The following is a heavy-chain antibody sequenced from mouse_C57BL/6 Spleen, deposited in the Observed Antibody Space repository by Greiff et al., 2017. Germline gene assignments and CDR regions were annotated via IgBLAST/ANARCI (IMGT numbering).Heavy chain of an antibody. J-gene: IGHJ2*01. D-gene: IGHD1-2*01. V-gene: IGHV5-4*01. CDR2: ISDGGSYT. Sequence: DVQLVESGGGLVKPGGSLKLSCAASGFTFSSYAMSWVRQTPEKRLEWVATISDGGSYTYYPDNVKGRFTISRDNAKNNLYLQMSHLKSEDTAMYYCAREGKTTTAYYFDYWGQGTTLTVSS. CDR3: AREGKTTTAYYFDY. CDR1: GFTFSSYA.